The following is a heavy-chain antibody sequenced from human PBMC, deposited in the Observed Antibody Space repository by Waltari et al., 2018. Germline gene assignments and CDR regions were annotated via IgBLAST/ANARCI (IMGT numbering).Heavy chain of an antibody. Sequence: EVQLVESGGGLIQPGGSLRLSCAASGFTVNNNYMNWVRQAPGKGLEWVSVIYSGGNTYYADSVKGRFTISRDNSKNTLYLQMNSLTTEDSAVYYCVKLSSDIWGQGTRVTVSS. CDR3: VKLSSDI. CDR2: IYSGGNT. V-gene: IGHV3-66*03. CDR1: GFTVNNNY. D-gene: IGHD3-10*01. J-gene: IGHJ4*02.